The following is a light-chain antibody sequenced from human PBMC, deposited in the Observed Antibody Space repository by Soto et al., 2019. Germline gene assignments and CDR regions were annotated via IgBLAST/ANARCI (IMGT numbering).Light chain of an antibody. CDR1: QTVGSN. V-gene: IGKV3D-15*01. CDR3: QQYNNWPIT. J-gene: IGKJ5*01. CDR2: GAS. Sequence: VLTQSPVTLSLSPGERATLSCRASQTVGSNLAWYQQKPGQAPKLLIYGASTRASDTPARFSGSGSVTEFALTISSLQSEDFAVYYCQQYNNWPITFGQGTRLEIK.